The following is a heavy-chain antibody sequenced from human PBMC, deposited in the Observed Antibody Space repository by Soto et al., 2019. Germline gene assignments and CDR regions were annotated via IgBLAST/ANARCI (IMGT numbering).Heavy chain of an antibody. V-gene: IGHV4-31*03. CDR3: ARQFYSNYEEHFDY. CDR1: GGSISSGGYY. D-gene: IGHD4-4*01. Sequence: SETLSITFTVSGGSISSGGYYWSWIRQHPGKGLEWIGYIYYSGSTYYNPSLKSRVTISVDTSKNQFSLKLSSVTAADTAVYYCARQFYSNYEEHFDYWGQGTLVTVSS. CDR2: IYYSGST. J-gene: IGHJ4*02.